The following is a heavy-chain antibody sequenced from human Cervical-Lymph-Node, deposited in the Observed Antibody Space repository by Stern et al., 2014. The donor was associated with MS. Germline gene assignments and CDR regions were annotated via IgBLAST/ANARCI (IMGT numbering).Heavy chain of an antibody. CDR1: GYTLSEIS. Sequence: QVQLVQSGAEVKKPGASVKVSCEVSGYTLSEISMHWVRQAPGKGLEWMGGFDPDHGEPRYAHKVQCIVSMAEDKATDTAYMELSSLRSEDTAVYYCASHRGRVTYSCGMDVWGQGTPVTVSS. CDR2: FDPDHGEP. CDR3: ASHRGRVTYSCGMDV. V-gene: IGHV1-24*01. D-gene: IGHD2-21*02. J-gene: IGHJ6*02.